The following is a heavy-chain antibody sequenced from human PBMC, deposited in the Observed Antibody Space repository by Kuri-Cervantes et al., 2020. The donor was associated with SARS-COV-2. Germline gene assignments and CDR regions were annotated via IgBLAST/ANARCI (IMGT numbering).Heavy chain of an antibody. D-gene: IGHD3-10*01. J-gene: IGHJ4*02. V-gene: IGHV4-61*10. CDR2: IYYSGTT. Sequence: ESLKISCTVSGGSISSGSYYWSWIRQPAGKGLEWIGYIYYSGTTNYNPSLRNRVTISLDTSTEQFSLKLKSVTAADTAVYYCARSPWTSYIFDYWGQGTLVTVSS. CDR1: GGSISSGSYY. CDR3: ARSPWTSYIFDY.